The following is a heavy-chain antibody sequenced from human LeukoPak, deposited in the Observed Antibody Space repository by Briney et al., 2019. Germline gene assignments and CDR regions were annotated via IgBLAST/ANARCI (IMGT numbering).Heavy chain of an antibody. Sequence: PGRSLRFSCAASGFTFSNYGMYWVRQAPGKGLEWVAVISSDGSNKYYEDSVKGRFTISRDNSKNTLNMQMNSLRVEDTAVYFCAKGKWGDYYPHDAFDIWGQGTMVTVSS. V-gene: IGHV3-30*18. CDR3: AKGKWGDYYPHDAFDI. D-gene: IGHD3-10*01. CDR1: GFTFSNYG. J-gene: IGHJ3*02. CDR2: ISSDGSNK.